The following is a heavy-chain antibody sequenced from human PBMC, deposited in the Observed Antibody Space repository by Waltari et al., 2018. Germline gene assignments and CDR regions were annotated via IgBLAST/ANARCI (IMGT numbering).Heavy chain of an antibody. CDR1: GDSVSGGSYY. CDR3: ARHWIVVRGIVLPDP. D-gene: IGHD3-10*01. J-gene: IGHJ5*02. Sequence: QVQLQESGPGLVKPSETLSLTCTVSGDSVSGGSYYWGWIRQSPGKGLEWIGYIYHNGNANYSPSLRSRVTMSVDTSKNQFSLSLRSVTAADTALYYCARHWIVVRGIVLPDPWGQGTLVTVSS. CDR2: IYHNGNA. V-gene: IGHV4-61*01.